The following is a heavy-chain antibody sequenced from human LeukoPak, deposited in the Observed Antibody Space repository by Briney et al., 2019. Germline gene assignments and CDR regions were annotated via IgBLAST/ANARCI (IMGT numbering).Heavy chain of an antibody. Sequence: GGSLRLSCAASGFTFSGYAMAWVRQAPGKGLEWVSSISGSGGNTYYADSVKGRFTISRDNSKNTLYLQMNSLRAEDTAVYYCARGSRGNYDYWGQGTPVTVSS. J-gene: IGHJ4*02. D-gene: IGHD1-7*01. CDR1: GFTFSGYA. V-gene: IGHV3-23*01. CDR2: ISGSGGNT. CDR3: ARGSRGNYDY.